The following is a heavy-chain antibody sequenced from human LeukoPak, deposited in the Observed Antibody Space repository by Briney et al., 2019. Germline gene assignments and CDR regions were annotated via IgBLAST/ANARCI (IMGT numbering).Heavy chain of an antibody. CDR1: GFIFSNYG. CDR3: AKMGHGITIFGVVTPGDDAFDI. D-gene: IGHD3-3*01. CDR2: IRYGGNNK. V-gene: IGHV3-30*02. J-gene: IGHJ3*02. Sequence: GGSLRLSCAASGFIFSNYGMHWVRQAPGKGLEWVAFIRYGGNNKYYADSVKGRFTISRDNSKNTLYLQMNSLRAEDTAVYYCAKMGHGITIFGVVTPGDDAFDIWGQGTMVTVSS.